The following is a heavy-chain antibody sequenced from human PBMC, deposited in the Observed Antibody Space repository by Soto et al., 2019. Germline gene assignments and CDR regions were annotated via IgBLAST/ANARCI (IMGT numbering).Heavy chain of an antibody. CDR1: GFMFSAYW. J-gene: IGHJ4*02. V-gene: IGHV3-7*01. D-gene: IGHD5-18*01. Sequence: EVQLVESGGGSVQPGGSLRLSCAASGFMFSAYWMSWVRQAPGKGLEWVANIHGDGGKIYYVDSVKGRFTISRDNAKRSLYLQMNSLRAEDTAVYYCARDFYGGYTYGPGDYWGQGALVAVS. CDR2: IHGDGGKI. CDR3: ARDFYGGYTYGPGDY.